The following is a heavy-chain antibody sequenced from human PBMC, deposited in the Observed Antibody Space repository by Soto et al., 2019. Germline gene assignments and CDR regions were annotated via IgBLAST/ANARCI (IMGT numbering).Heavy chain of an antibody. D-gene: IGHD1-26*01. J-gene: IGHJ3*02. V-gene: IGHV4-4*02. CDR1: CIPIQYPYR. CDR2: IYHSGTT. Sequence: WETLSLTCSSPCIPIQYPYRGQGVRRPPGKGLEWIGEIYHSGTTNYNTSLKSRVTLSVDTSKNQFALKLSSVTAAETAVYYCARHGITGSYYDAFDIWGQGTMVTVS. CDR3: ARHGITGSYYDAFDI.